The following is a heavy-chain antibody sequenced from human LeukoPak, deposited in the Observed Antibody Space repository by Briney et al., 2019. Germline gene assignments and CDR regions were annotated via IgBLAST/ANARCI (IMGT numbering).Heavy chain of an antibody. CDR2: ISGSGGST. D-gene: IGHD1-26*01. Sequence: GGSLRLSCAASGFTFSSYAMSWVRQAPGKGLEWVSSISGSGGSTYYADSVKGRFTISKDNSKNTLYLQMNSMRAEDTAVYYCAKNVGRIVGATDYWGQGTLVTVSS. CDR1: GFTFSSYA. CDR3: AKNVGRIVGATDY. V-gene: IGHV3-23*01. J-gene: IGHJ4*02.